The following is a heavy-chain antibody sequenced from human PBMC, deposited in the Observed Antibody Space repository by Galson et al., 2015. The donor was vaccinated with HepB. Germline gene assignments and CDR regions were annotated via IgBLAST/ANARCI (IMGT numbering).Heavy chain of an antibody. CDR3: AISGFHRTSWQIHYVMDV. CDR1: GFTFSNYG. J-gene: IGHJ6*02. V-gene: IGHV3-21*01. CDR2: ISGRSNYI. D-gene: IGHD2-2*01. Sequence: SLRLSCAGSGFTFSNYGINWVRQAPGRGLEWVSFISGRSNYIYYAESLKDRFTISRDNAKNSLYLQMNSLRVDDTAVYYCAISGFHRTSWQIHYVMDVWGQGTTVTVSS.